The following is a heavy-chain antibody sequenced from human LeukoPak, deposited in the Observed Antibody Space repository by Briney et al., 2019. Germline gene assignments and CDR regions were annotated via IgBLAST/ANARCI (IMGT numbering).Heavy chain of an antibody. Sequence: SETLSFTCAVYGGSFSGYYWSWIRQPPGKGLEWIGEINHSGSTNYNPSLKSRVTISVDTSKNQFSLQLSSVTAADTAVYYCARAPHELIAAPYYYYGMDVWGQGTTVTVSS. D-gene: IGHD6-13*01. J-gene: IGHJ6*02. V-gene: IGHV4-34*01. CDR3: ARAPHELIAAPYYYYGMDV. CDR1: GGSFSGYY. CDR2: INHSGST.